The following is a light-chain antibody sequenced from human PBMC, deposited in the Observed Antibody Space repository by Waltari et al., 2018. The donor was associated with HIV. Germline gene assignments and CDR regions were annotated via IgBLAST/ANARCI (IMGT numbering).Light chain of an antibody. J-gene: IGLJ3*02. CDR2: RNN. CDR1: SSHLGSHS. CDR3: ATWDDSSSGSWV. V-gene: IGLV1-47*01. Sequence: QSVLTQPPSASGTPGQRVTIPCSGGSSHLGSHSVYWYQQAAGTTPKLLIFRNNKRPSGVPDRFSGSKSGTSASLSISGLRPEDEADYYCATWDDSSSGSWVFGGGTKVTVL.